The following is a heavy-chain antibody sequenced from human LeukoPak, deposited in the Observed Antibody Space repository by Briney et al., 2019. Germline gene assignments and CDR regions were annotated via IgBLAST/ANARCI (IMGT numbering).Heavy chain of an antibody. D-gene: IGHD3-9*01. V-gene: IGHV3-7*01. CDR3: ARGSTYYDILTGYYLGY. Sequence: GGSLRLSCAASGFTFSSYWMSWVRQAPGKGLEWVANIKQDGSEKYYVDSVKGRFTISRDNAKNSLYLQMNSLRAEVTAVYYCARGSTYYDILTGYYLGYWGQGTLVTVSS. CDR1: GFTFSSYW. J-gene: IGHJ4*02. CDR2: IKQDGSEK.